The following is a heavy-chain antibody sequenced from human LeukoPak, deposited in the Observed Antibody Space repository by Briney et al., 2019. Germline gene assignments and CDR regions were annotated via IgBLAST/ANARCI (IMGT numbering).Heavy chain of an antibody. V-gene: IGHV3-7*01. Sequence: GGSLRLSCAASGFTFSSYWMSWVRQAPGKGLEWVANIKEDGSEKYYVDSVRGRFTISRDNAKNSLYLYMNNLRAEDTAVYYCATSYDILIGDFGSWGQGTLVTVSS. CDR2: IKEDGSEK. D-gene: IGHD3-9*01. CDR1: GFTFSSYW. CDR3: ATSYDILIGDFGS. J-gene: IGHJ4*02.